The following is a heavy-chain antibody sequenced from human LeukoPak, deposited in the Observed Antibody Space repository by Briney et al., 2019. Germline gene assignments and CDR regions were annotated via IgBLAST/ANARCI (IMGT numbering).Heavy chain of an antibody. CDR3: ASSLRGVLTVDY. CDR1: GGSISSYY. Sequence: SETLSLTCTVSGGSISSYYWSWIRQPPGKGLEWIGYIYYSGSTNYNPSLKSRVIISVDTSKNHFSLKLSSVTAADTAVYYCASSLRGVLTVDYWGQGTLVTVSS. D-gene: IGHD3-9*01. CDR2: IYYSGST. V-gene: IGHV4-59*01. J-gene: IGHJ4*02.